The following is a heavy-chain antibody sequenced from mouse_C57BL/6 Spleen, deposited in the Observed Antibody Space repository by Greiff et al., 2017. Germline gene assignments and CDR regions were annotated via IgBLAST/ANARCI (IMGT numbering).Heavy chain of an antibody. CDR2: IHPNSGST. CDR3: ARSFGG. J-gene: IGHJ2*01. Sequence: QVQLQQPGAELVKPGASVKLSCTASGYTFTSYWMHWVKQRPGQGLEWIGMIHPNSGSTNYNENFKGKATLTVDKSSSTAYLQLSSLTSEDSAVYYCARSFGGRGQGTTLTV. V-gene: IGHV1-64*01. CDR1: GYTFTSYW.